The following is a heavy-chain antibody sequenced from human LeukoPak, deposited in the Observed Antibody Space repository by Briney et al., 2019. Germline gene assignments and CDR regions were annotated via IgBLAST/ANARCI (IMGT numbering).Heavy chain of an antibody. CDR3: AKGNELDDASPFY. D-gene: IGHD3/OR15-3a*01. CDR2: IRYDGSNK. CDR1: GFTFSSCG. Sequence: GGSLRLSCAASGFTFSSCGMHWVRQAPGKGLEGVAFIRYDGSNKYYADSVKGRFTISRDNSKNTLYLQMYSLRAEDTALYYCAKGNELDDASPFYWGQGTLVTVSS. V-gene: IGHV3-30*02. J-gene: IGHJ4*02.